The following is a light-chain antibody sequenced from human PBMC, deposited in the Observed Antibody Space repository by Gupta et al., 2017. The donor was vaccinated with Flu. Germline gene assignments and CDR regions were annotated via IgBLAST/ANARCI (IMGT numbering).Light chain of an antibody. CDR1: SSNIGSNT. CDR3: AAWDDSLNGFYV. Sequence: QSVLTQPPSASGTPGPRVTISCSGSSSNIGSNTVNCYQQLPGTAPKLLIYSNNQRPSGVPDRFSGSKSGTSASLAISGLQSEDEADYYCAAWDDSLNGFYVFGTGTKVTVL. V-gene: IGLV1-44*01. CDR2: SNN. J-gene: IGLJ1*01.